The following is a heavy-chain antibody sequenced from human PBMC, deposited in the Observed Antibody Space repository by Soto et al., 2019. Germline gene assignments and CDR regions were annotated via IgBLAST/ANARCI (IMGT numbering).Heavy chain of an antibody. D-gene: IGHD4-17*01. Sequence: QVQLVQSGAEVKKPGSSVKVSCKASGGTLSNYGISCVRQAPGQGLEWLGGIIPVFGTPNYAQKFQGRVTTTAEESTTTVYMEVSSLTSEDTAVDYCGSGDATKIFVTTYYGMDVWGQGTTVTVSS. J-gene: IGHJ6*02. CDR1: GGTLSNYG. CDR2: IIPVFGTP. CDR3: GSGDATKIFVTTYYGMDV. V-gene: IGHV1-69*12.